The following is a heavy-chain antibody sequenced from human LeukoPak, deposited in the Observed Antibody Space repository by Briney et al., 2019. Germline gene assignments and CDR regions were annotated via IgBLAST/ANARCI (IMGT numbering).Heavy chain of an antibody. J-gene: IGHJ6*03. D-gene: IGHD2-21*01. CDR1: GYTFTGYY. Sequence: GASVKVSCKASGYTFTGYYMHWVRQAPGQGLEWMGWINPNSGGTNYAQKFQGRVTMTRDTSISTAYMELSRLRSDDTAVYYCARGPTGRDHYYYYMDVWGKGTTVTISS. CDR3: ARGPTGRDHYYYYMDV. V-gene: IGHV1-2*02. CDR2: INPNSGGT.